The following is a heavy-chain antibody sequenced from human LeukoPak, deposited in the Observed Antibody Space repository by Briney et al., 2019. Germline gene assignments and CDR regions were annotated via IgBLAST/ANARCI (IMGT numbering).Heavy chain of an antibody. CDR1: GFTFSSYA. V-gene: IGHV3-23*01. J-gene: IGHJ2*01. Sequence: GGSLRLSCAASGFTFSSYAMSWVRQAPGKGLEWVSAISGSGGSTYYADSVKGRFTISRDNSKNTLYLQMNSLRAEDTAVYYCAVSLWFGGLFHPRPHVPGDWYFDLWGRGTLVTVSS. CDR3: AVSLWFGGLFHPRPHVPGDWYFDL. CDR2: ISGSGGST. D-gene: IGHD3-10*01.